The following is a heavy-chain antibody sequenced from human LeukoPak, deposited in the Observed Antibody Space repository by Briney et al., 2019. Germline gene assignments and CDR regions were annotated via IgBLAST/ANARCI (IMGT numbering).Heavy chain of an antibody. CDR1: GFIFSSYI. J-gene: IGHJ6*03. CDR2: ISSSGSTI. V-gene: IGHV3-48*01. Sequence: GGSLRLSCAASGFIFSSYIMNWVRQAPGKGLEWVSYISSSGSTIYYADSVKGRFTISRDNAKNSLYLQMNSLRAEDTAVYYCARHFRYYDSSGRKFYYSYYYMDVWGTGTTVTVSS. CDR3: ARHFRYYDSSGRKFYYSYYYMDV. D-gene: IGHD3-22*01.